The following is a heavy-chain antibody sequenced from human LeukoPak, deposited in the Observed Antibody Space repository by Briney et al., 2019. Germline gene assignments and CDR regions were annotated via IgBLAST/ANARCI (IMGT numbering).Heavy chain of an antibody. D-gene: IGHD3/OR15-3a*01. CDR3: AKEWELGIDSWTGHTYTHF. CDR2: IIPILGIA. J-gene: IGHJ6*03. CDR1: GGTFSSYA. V-gene: IGHV1-69*04. Sequence: ASVKVSCKASGGTFSSYAISWVRQAPGQGLEWMGRIIPILGIANYAQKFQGRVTITADKSTSTAYMELSSLRPEDTAVYYCAKEWELGIDSWTGHTYTHFWGKGTAVFVSS.